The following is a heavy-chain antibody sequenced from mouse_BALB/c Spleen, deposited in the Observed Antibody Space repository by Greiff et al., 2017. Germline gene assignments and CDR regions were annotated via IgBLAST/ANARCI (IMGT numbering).Heavy chain of an antibody. V-gene: IGHV5-6-5*01. J-gene: IGHJ2*01. Sequence: EVKLMESGGGLVKPGGSLKLSCAASGFTFSSYAMSWVRQTPEKRLEWVASISSGGSTYYPDSVKGRFTISRDNARNILYLQMSSLRSEDTAMYYCARGWGYEDYFDYWGQGTTLTVSS. CDR1: GFTFSSYA. CDR2: ISSGGST. D-gene: IGHD2-2*01. CDR3: ARGWGYEDYFDY.